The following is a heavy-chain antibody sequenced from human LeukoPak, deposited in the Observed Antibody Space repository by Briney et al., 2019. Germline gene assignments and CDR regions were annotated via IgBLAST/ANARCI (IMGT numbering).Heavy chain of an antibody. V-gene: IGHV4-34*01. Sequence: SETLSLTCAVYGGSFIGFHWNWIRQPPGKGLEWIGDINHSGSTNYNPSLTSRVTISVDPSKNQFSLRLSSVTAADTAFYYCARTGIAAAATEDWGQGTLVTVSS. J-gene: IGHJ4*02. CDR3: ARTGIAAAATED. D-gene: IGHD6-13*01. CDR2: INHSGST. CDR1: GGSFIGFH.